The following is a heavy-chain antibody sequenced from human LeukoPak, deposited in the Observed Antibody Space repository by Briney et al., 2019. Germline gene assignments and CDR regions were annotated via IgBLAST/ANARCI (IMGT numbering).Heavy chain of an antibody. Sequence: SETLSLTCTVSGGSISSHYGRWIRQPPGKGLELIGYIYYSWSTNYNPSLKSRVTISVDTSKNQFSLKLSSVTAGDTAVYYCARTKRWLQLGGIGGFYYYYYMDVWGKGTTVTVSS. V-gene: IGHV4-59*11. CDR1: GGSISSHY. J-gene: IGHJ6*03. CDR2: IYYSWST. CDR3: ARTKRWLQLGGIGGFYYYYYMDV. D-gene: IGHD5-24*01.